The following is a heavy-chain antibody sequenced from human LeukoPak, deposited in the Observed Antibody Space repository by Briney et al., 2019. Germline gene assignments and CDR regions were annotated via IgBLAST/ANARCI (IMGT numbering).Heavy chain of an antibody. Sequence: SETLSLTCTVSGGSISSSSYYWGWIRQPPGKGLEWIGSIYYSGSTYYNPSLKSRVTISVDTSKTQFSLTLSSVTAADTAVYYGARDPTYYYDSSGYYYGLDYWGQGTLVTVSS. D-gene: IGHD3-22*01. CDR1: GGSISSSSYY. CDR3: ARDPTYYYDSSGYYYGLDY. CDR2: IYYSGST. V-gene: IGHV4-39*07. J-gene: IGHJ4*02.